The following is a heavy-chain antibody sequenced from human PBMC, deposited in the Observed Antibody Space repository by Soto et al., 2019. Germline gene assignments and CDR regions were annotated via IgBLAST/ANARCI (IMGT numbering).Heavy chain of an antibody. J-gene: IGHJ4*02. Sequence: GGSLRLSCAASGFTFSSHSMNWVRQAPGKGLEWVSSISSSSSYIYYADSVKGRFTISRDNAKNSLYLQMNSLRAEDTAVYYCARDSGSSWSNNHMAPVDYWGQGTLVTVSS. CDR1: GFTFSSHS. D-gene: IGHD6-13*01. V-gene: IGHV3-21*01. CDR2: ISSSSSYI. CDR3: ARDSGSSWSNNHMAPVDY.